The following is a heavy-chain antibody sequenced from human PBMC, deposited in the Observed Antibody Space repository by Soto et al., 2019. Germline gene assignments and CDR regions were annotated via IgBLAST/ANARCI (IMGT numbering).Heavy chain of an antibody. J-gene: IGHJ6*02. CDR3: AKDYGDSYYYYYGMDV. D-gene: IGHD4-17*01. Sequence: PGGSLRLSCAASGFTFSSYGMHWVRQAPGKGLEWVAVISYDGSNKYYADSVKGRFTISRDNSKNTLYLQMNSLRAEDTAVYYCAKDYGDSYYYYYGMDVWGQGTTVTVSS. CDR2: ISYDGSNK. CDR1: GFTFSSYG. V-gene: IGHV3-30*18.